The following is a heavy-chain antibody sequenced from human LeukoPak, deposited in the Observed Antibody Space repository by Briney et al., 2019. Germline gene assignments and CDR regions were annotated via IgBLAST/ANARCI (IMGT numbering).Heavy chain of an antibody. Sequence: ASVKVSCKASGYTFTGYYMHWVRRAPGQGLEWMGWINPNSGGTNYAQKFQGRVTMTRDTSISTAYMELSRLRSDDTAVYYCAAYDFWSGYYGGNWFDPWGQGTLVTVSS. J-gene: IGHJ5*02. CDR1: GYTFTGYY. CDR2: INPNSGGT. D-gene: IGHD3-3*01. V-gene: IGHV1-2*02. CDR3: AAYDFWSGYYGGNWFDP.